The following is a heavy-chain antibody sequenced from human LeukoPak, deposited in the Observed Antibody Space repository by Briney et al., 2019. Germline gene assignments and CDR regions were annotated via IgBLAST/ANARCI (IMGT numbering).Heavy chain of an antibody. D-gene: IGHD3-10*01. J-gene: IGHJ2*01. CDR2: IYTSGST. Sequence: SETLSLTCTVSGGSISSYYWSWIRQPAGKGLEWIGRIYTSGSTNYNPSLKSRVTMSVDTSKNQFSLKLSSVTAADTAVYYCASYAGFAEYWYFDLWGRGTLVTVSS. CDR3: ASYAGFAEYWYFDL. V-gene: IGHV4-4*07. CDR1: GGSISSYY.